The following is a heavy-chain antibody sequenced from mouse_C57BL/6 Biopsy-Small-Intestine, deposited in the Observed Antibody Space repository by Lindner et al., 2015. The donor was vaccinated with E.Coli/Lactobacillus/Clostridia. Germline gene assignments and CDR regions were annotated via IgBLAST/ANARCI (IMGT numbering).Heavy chain of an antibody. Sequence: VQLQESGGGLVKPGGSLKLSCAVSGFTFGDYGMHWVRQAPEKGLEWVAYISSGSSTIYYADTVKGRFTISRDNAKNTLFLQMTSLRSEDTAMYYCARDWDVSWYFDVWGTGTTVTVSS. CDR3: ARDWDVSWYFDV. J-gene: IGHJ1*03. D-gene: IGHD4-1*01. V-gene: IGHV5-17*01. CDR1: GFTFGDYG. CDR2: ISSGSSTI.